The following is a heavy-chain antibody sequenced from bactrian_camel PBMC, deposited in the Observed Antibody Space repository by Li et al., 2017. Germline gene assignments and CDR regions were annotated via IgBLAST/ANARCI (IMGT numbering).Heavy chain of an antibody. Sequence: HVQLVESGGGSVQAGGSLRLSCIASTGSSNCVAWFRQGPGKEHEGVAALYGGRMPYYGKFVEGRFTISRDAAKFAVHLQMTNLQPEDSAMYYCAVGGALSLWWFSGYAVDSWGEGTQVTVS. CDR1: TGSSNC. D-gene: IGHD2*01. CDR2: LYGGRMP. V-gene: IGHV3S53*01. J-gene: IGHJ7*01.